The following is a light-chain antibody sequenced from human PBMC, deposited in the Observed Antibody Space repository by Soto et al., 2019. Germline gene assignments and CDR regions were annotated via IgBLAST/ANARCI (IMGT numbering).Light chain of an antibody. J-gene: IGKJ2*01. CDR3: QQYRLAPYS. V-gene: IGKV4-1*01. Sequence: DFVMTQSPDSLAVSLGERAAINCKSSQSVFHTSYNRNYLTWYQQKPGQPPKLLIYWASTRASGVPDRFSGSGSGTDFTLTISNLQAEDVAVYYCQQYRLAPYSFGQGTKLEIK. CDR1: QSVFHTSYNRNY. CDR2: WAS.